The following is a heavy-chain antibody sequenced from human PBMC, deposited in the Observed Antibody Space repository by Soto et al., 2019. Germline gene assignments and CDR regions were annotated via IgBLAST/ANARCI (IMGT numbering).Heavy chain of an antibody. CDR3: ARDSRNRQSPRPGYSYGSPFDY. Sequence: ASVKVSCKASGYTFSNYDINWVRQAAGHGLEWMGWMNPNNENAGYAQKFQGRVTMTRDTSTSTVYMELSSLRSEDTAVYYCARDSRNRQSPRPGYSYGSPFDYWGQGTLVTVSS. J-gene: IGHJ4*02. V-gene: IGHV1-8*01. D-gene: IGHD5-18*01. CDR2: MNPNNENA. CDR1: GYTFSNYD.